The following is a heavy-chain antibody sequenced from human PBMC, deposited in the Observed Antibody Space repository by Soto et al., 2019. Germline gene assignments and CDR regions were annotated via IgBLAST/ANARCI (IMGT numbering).Heavy chain of an antibody. CDR2: MSYDGSDT. J-gene: IGHJ4*02. D-gene: IGHD3-10*02. V-gene: IGHV3-30*02. Sequence: GGSLRLSCVGSEFIFSNNGMHWVRQTPGKGLEWVAFMSYDGSDTLYADSVKGRFTISRDNSKNTLFLHMSNLRAEDTAMYYCTIVRVADSALDHWGQGTLVTVSS. CDR1: EFIFSNNG. CDR3: TIVRVADSALDH.